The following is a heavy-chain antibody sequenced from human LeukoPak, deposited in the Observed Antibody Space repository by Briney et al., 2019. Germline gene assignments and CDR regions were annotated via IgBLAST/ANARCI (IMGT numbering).Heavy chain of an antibody. Sequence: ASVKVSCKASGYTFTSYYMHWVRQAPGQGLEWMGIINPSGGSTSYAQKFQGRVTMTRDASTSTVYMELSSLRSEDTAVYYCARDPHYGSGSPPGDYWGQGTLVTVSS. CDR1: GYTFTSYY. V-gene: IGHV1-46*01. CDR3: ARDPHYGSGSPPGDY. D-gene: IGHD3-10*01. J-gene: IGHJ4*02. CDR2: INPSGGST.